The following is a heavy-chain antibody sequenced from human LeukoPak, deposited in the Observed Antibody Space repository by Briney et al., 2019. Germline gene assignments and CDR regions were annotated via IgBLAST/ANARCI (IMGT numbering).Heavy chain of an antibody. CDR1: GFPFSSIA. D-gene: IGHD2-2*01. J-gene: IGHJ5*02. CDR2: ISGGGGST. CDR3: AKDSSTSCDLRPGCWFDP. V-gene: IGHV3-23*01. Sequence: GGSLRLSCAPPGFPFSSIAMTGVGQAPGKGLNWVSAISGGGGSTYHADSVKGRFAISRDNSNNTLYLQMNSLRAEDTAVYYCAKDSSTSCDLRPGCWFDPWGQGSLVTVSS.